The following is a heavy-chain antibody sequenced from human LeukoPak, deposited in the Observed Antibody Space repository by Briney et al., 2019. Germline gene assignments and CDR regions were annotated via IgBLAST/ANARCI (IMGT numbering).Heavy chain of an antibody. D-gene: IGHD6-13*01. Sequence: SETLSLTCTVSGGSISTYYWSWIRQPPGKGLEWIGYIYNSGSTNYNPSLQRRVTISVDTSKNQFSLKLTSVTAADTAEYCCGMAVATAGRFGFDPWGQRTLVTVSS. J-gene: IGHJ5*02. V-gene: IGHV4-59*01. CDR1: GGSISTYY. CDR2: IYNSGST. CDR3: GMAVATAGRFGFDP.